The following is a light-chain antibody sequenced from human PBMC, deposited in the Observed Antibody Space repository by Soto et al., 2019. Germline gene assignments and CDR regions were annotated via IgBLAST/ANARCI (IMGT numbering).Light chain of an antibody. CDR2: RNN. Sequence: QSVLTQPPSASGTPGQRVTISCSGSSSNIGSNYVYWYQQLPGTAPELLIYRNNQRPSGVPDRLSGSKSGTSASLAISGLRSEDEADYYCAAWDDSLSAHVVFGGGTKVTVL. CDR3: AAWDDSLSAHVV. CDR1: SSNIGSNY. V-gene: IGLV1-47*01. J-gene: IGLJ2*01.